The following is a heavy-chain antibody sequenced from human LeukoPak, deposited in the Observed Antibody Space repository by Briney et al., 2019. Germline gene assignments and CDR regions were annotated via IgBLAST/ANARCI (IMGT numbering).Heavy chain of an antibody. Sequence: GGSLRLSCAASGFTFSSYSMNWVRQAPGKGLEWVSSISSSSSYIYYADSVKGRFTTSRDNAKNSLYLQMNSLRAEDTAVYYCARARLPDCSSTSCYFGVTPLYGGSDYWGQGTLVTVSS. CDR1: GFTFSSYS. CDR2: ISSSSSYI. J-gene: IGHJ4*02. CDR3: ARARLPDCSSTSCYFGVTPLYGGSDY. V-gene: IGHV3-21*01. D-gene: IGHD2-2*01.